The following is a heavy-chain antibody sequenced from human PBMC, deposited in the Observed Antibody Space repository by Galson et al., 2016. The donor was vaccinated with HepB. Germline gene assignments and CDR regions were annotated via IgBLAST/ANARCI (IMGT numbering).Heavy chain of an antibody. Sequence: SLRLPCAASGFTFSSYWMNWVRQAPGKGLVWVSRINNDGSNTTYADSVKGRFTISRDNAKNTLYLQMNSLGAEDTAVYYCARPGYCSGSSCYVPFDIWGQGTMATVSS. CDR1: GFTFSSYW. V-gene: IGHV3-74*03. CDR2: INNDGSNT. J-gene: IGHJ3*02. D-gene: IGHD2-15*01. CDR3: ARPGYCSGSSCYVPFDI.